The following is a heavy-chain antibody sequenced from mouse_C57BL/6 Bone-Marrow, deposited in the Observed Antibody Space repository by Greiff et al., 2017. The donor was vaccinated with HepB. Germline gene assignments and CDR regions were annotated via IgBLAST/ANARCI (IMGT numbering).Heavy chain of an antibody. CDR2: ISYDGSN. CDR3: AGGYYAMDY. CDR1: GYSITSGYY. J-gene: IGHJ4*01. V-gene: IGHV3-6*01. Sequence: EVQLQQSGPGLVKPSQSLSLTCSVTGYSITSGYYWNWIRQFPGNKLEWMGYISYDGSNNYNPSLKNRISITRDTSKNQFFLKLNSVTTEDTATYYCAGGYYAMDYWGQGTSVTVSS.